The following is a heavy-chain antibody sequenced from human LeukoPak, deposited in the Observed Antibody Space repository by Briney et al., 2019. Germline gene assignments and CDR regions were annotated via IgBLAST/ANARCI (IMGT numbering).Heavy chain of an antibody. CDR1: GGSISSYY. CDR2: IYYSGST. V-gene: IGHV4-59*01. CDR3: ARERPGALFDY. D-gene: IGHD1-26*01. Sequence: PSETLSLTCTVSGGSISSYYWSWIRQPPGKGLEWIGYIYYSGSTNYNPSLKSRVTISVDTSKNQFSLKLSSVTAADTAVYYCARERPGALFDYWGQGTLVTVSS. J-gene: IGHJ4*02.